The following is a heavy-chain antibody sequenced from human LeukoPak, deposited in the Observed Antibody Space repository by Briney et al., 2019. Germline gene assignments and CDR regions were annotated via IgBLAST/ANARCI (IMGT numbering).Heavy chain of an antibody. V-gene: IGHV4-34*01. CDR3: ARDAVVTGWLGAFDI. D-gene: IGHD4-23*01. J-gene: IGHJ3*02. Sequence: SETLSLTCAVYGGSFSGYYWSWIRQPPGKGLEWIGEINHSGSTNYNPSLKSRVTISVDTSKNQFSLKLSSVTAADTAVYYCARDAVVTGWLGAFDIWGQGTMVTVSS. CDR2: INHSGST. CDR1: GGSFSGYY.